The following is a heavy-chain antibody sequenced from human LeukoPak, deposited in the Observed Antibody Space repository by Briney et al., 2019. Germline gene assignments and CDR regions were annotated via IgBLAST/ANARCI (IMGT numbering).Heavy chain of an antibody. D-gene: IGHD6-19*01. CDR1: GFTFSSYA. CDR2: ISYDGSDK. CDR3: ARADGSVAGPPSGH. Sequence: PGGSLRLSCAASGFTFSSYAMHWVRQAPGKGLEWVAIISYDGSDKYYADSVKGRLTISRDNSKSMLYLQMISLRTEDTAVYYCARADGSVAGPPSGHWGQGTLVTVSS. J-gene: IGHJ4*02. V-gene: IGHV3-30-3*01.